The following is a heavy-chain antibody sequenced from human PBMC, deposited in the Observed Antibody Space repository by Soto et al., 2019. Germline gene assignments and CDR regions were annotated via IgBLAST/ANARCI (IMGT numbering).Heavy chain of an antibody. CDR1: GGSISSGGYY. Sequence: NPSETLSLTCTVSGGSISSGGYYWSWVRQHPGKGLEWIGYVYHSGSTYNNPSLKSRVTISVDTSKNQFSLKLSSVTAADTAVYYCASLSAGYYYDSSGYYFDYWGQGTLVTVSS. V-gene: IGHV4-31*03. J-gene: IGHJ4*02. CDR2: VYHSGST. D-gene: IGHD3-22*01. CDR3: ASLSAGYYYDSSGYYFDY.